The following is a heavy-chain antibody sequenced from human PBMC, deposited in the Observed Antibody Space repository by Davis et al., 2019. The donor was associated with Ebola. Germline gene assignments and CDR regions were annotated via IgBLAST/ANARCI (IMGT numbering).Heavy chain of an antibody. CDR2: IIPIFGTA. Sequence: SVKVSCKASGGTFSSYGISWVRQAPGQGLEWMGGIIPIFGTANYAQKFQGRVTITADESTSTVYMELSGLRSEDTAVYYCARLLSSQQGYWGQGTLVTVSS. CDR3: ARLLSSQQGY. J-gene: IGHJ4*02. D-gene: IGHD6-13*01. V-gene: IGHV1-69*13. CDR1: GGTFSSYG.